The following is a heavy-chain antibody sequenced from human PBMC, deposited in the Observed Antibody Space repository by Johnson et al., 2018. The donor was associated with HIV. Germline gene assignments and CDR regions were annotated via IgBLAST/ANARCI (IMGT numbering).Heavy chain of an antibody. V-gene: IGHV3-53*01. D-gene: IGHD3-3*01. CDR1: GFTVSSNY. J-gene: IGHJ3*02. CDR3: ARVSIWSGYPDAFDI. Sequence: LGVSCAAYGFTVSSNYMSWVRQAPGKGLEWVSVIYSGGSTYNADSVKGRFTISRDNSKNTLYLQMNSLRAEDTAVYYCARVSIWSGYPDAFDIWGQGTMVTVSS. CDR2: IYSGGST.